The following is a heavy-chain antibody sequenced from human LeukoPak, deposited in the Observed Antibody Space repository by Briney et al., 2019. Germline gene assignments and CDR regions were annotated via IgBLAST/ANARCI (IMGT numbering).Heavy chain of an antibody. J-gene: IGHJ3*02. D-gene: IGHD2-15*01. V-gene: IGHV1-24*01. CDR2: FDPEDGET. Sequence: ASVKVSCKVSGYTLTELYMHWVRQAPGKGLEWMGGFDPEDGETIYAQKFQGRVTMTEDTSTDTAYMELSSLRSEDTAVYYCATVNRVVVVAAGTFDIWGQGTMVTVSS. CDR3: ATVNRVVVVAAGTFDI. CDR1: GYTLTELY.